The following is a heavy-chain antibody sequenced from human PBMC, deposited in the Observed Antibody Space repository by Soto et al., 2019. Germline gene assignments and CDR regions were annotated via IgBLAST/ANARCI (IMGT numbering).Heavy chain of an antibody. CDR3: AKGGGSYTTGWYNDY. D-gene: IGHD6-19*01. V-gene: IGHV4-4*08. CDR2: IWTSGST. J-gene: IGHJ4*02. Sequence: QVPLQESGPGLVKPSETMSLTCTVSGVSLSNSYCSWARQPPGKGLEWIGHIWTSGSTNYNPSLRSRVTLSVDTSKNQVSLQLSSVTATDTAVYYCAKGGGSYTTGWYNDYWGQGTLVTVSS. CDR1: GVSLSNSY.